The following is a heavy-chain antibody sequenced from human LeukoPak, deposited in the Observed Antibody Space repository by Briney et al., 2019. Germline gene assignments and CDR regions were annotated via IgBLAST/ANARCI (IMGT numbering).Heavy chain of an antibody. J-gene: IGHJ4*02. V-gene: IGHV1-69*13. D-gene: IGHD4-17*01. CDR3: ARITNSYGDYDGDFDY. CDR1: GGTFSSYA. Sequence: ASVKVSCKASGGTFSSYAISWVRQAPGQGLEWMGGIIPIFGTANYAQKFQGRVTITADESTSTAYMELSSLRSEDTAVYYCARITNSYGDYDGDFDYWGQGTLVTVSS. CDR2: IIPIFGTA.